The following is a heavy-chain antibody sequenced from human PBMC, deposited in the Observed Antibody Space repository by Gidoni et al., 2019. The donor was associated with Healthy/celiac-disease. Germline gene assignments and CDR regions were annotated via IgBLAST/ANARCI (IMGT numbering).Heavy chain of an antibody. V-gene: IGHV3-30*18. CDR2: ISYDGSNK. CDR1: GFTFSSYG. Sequence: QVQLVESGGGVVQPGRSLRLSCAASGFTFSSYGMHWVRQAPGKGLEWVAVISYDGSNKYYADPVKGRFTISRDNSKNTLDLQMNSLRAEDTAVYYCAKGEGDSSRDDAFDIWGQGTMVTVSS. J-gene: IGHJ3*02. D-gene: IGHD3-22*01. CDR3: AKGEGDSSRDDAFDI.